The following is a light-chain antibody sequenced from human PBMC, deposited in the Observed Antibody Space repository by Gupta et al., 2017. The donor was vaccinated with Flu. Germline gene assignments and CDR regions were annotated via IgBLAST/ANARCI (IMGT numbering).Light chain of an antibody. CDR1: SSNIGRNH. Sequence: QSVLTQPPSVSAAPGQKVTISCSGSSSNIGRNHVAWYQHLPGIAPKPLIYDDNRRPSGIPDRFSVSKSGTSATLDITGLQTGDEADYYCGTWDIALAAVVFGGGTKLTVL. V-gene: IGLV1-51*01. J-gene: IGLJ2*01. CDR3: GTWDIALAAVV. CDR2: DDN.